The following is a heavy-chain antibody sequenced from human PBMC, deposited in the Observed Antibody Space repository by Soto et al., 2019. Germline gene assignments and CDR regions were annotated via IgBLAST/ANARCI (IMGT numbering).Heavy chain of an antibody. CDR1: GGSVSSVTYY. V-gene: IGHV4-61*01. Sequence: QVQLQESGPGLVKPSETLSLTCIVSGGSVSSVTYYWNWIRQPPGKGLEWIGYINYSGRTNYNPSLNGRVTMSPDTSKKQFSLKLISVTAADTAFYYCARGDDYKSSLFDRWGQGTLVTVSS. D-gene: IGHD4-4*01. J-gene: IGHJ5*02. CDR3: ARGDDYKSSLFDR. CDR2: INYSGRT.